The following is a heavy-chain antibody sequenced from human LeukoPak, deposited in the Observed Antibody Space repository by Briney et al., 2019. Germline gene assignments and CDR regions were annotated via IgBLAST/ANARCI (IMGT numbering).Heavy chain of an antibody. CDR2: IYTSGST. J-gene: IGHJ4*02. CDR1: GGSISRGRYC. V-gene: IGHV4-61*02. Sequence: SQTLSLTCTVSGGSISRGRYCWSWIRQPAGEGLGWIGRIYTSGSTNYNPSLKSRVTISVDTSKNQFSLKLSSVTAADTAVYYCARGIAAAGPHYFDYWGQGTLVTVSS. CDR3: ARGIAAAGPHYFDY. D-gene: IGHD6-13*01.